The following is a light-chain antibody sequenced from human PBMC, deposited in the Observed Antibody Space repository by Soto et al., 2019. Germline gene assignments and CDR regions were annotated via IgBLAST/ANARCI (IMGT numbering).Light chain of an antibody. J-gene: IGLJ2*01. Sequence: QLVLTQPPSASGTPGQRVTISCSGSTSNIGSNYVYWYQHLPGTAPKLLIYTDNQRPSGVLDRFSGSKSGTSASLAISGLRSEDEADYFCAAWDDNLRGYWVFGGGTKLTVL. CDR1: TSNIGSNY. CDR2: TDN. CDR3: AAWDDNLRGYWV. V-gene: IGLV1-47*02.